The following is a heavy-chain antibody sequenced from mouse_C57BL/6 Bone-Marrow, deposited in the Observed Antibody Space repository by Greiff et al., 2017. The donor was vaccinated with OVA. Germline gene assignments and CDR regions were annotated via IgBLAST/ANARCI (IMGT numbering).Heavy chain of an antibody. CDR1: GFTFSSYA. V-gene: IGHV5-4*01. CDR2: ISDGGSYT. J-gene: IGHJ3*01. D-gene: IGHD3-1*01. CDR3: ARDRGAWFAY. Sequence: EVMLVESGGGLVKPGGSLKLSCAASGFTFSSYAMSWVRQTPEKRLEWVATISDGGSYTYYPDNVKGRFTISRDNAKNNLDLQMSHLKSEDTAMYYCARDRGAWFAYWGQGTLVTVSA.